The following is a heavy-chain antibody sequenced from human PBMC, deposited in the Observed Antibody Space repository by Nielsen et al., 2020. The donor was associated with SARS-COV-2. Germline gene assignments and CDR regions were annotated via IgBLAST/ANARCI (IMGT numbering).Heavy chain of an antibody. CDR1: GYTFTSYG. J-gene: IGHJ4*02. D-gene: IGHD6-19*01. V-gene: IGHV1-2*06. CDR2: INPNSGGT. Sequence: ASVKVSCKASGYTFTSYGISWVRQAPGQGLEWMGRINPNSGGTNYAQKFQGRVTMTRDTSISTAYMELSRLRSDDTAVYYCARDRSRRPGIAVAGGGLDYWGQGTLVTVSS. CDR3: ARDRSRRPGIAVAGGGLDY.